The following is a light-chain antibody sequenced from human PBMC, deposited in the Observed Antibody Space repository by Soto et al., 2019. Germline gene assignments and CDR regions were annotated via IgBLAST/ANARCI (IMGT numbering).Light chain of an antibody. Sequence: QSALTQPASVSGSPGQSITISCTGTSRDIGTSNLVSWYQQYPGKAPKLMIYEVTKRPSGISYRFSGSKSGNTASLTISGLQPEDEADYYCYSSTGISTSLFVFGTGTKVTVL. V-gene: IGLV2-23*02. CDR1: SRDIGTSNL. CDR2: EVT. CDR3: YSSTGISTSLFV. J-gene: IGLJ1*01.